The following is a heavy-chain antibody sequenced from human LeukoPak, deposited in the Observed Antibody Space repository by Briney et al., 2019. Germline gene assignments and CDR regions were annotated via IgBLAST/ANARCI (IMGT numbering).Heavy chain of an antibody. J-gene: IGHJ4*02. CDR3: ATMGGGGWHFDY. CDR1: GFTFDDYG. V-gene: IGHV3-30*03. CDR2: ISYDGSNK. Sequence: GGSLRLSCAASGFTFDDYGLSWVRQAPGKGLEWVAVISYDGSNKYYADSVKGRFTISRDNSKNTLYLQMNSLRAEDTAVYYCATMGGGGWHFDYWGQGTLVTVSA. D-gene: IGHD3-16*01.